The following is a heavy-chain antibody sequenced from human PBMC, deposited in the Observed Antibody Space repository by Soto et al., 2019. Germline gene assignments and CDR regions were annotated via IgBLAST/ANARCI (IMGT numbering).Heavy chain of an antibody. Sequence: EVQLVESGGGLVQPGGSLRLSCAASGFTFSSYEMNWVRQAPGKGLEWVSYISSSGSTIYYADSVKGRFTISRDNAKNSLYLQMNSLRAEDTAVYYCASPPDGVLPGYWGQGTLVTVSS. CDR1: GFTFSSYE. D-gene: IGHD3-9*01. J-gene: IGHJ4*02. V-gene: IGHV3-48*03. CDR2: ISSSGSTI. CDR3: ASPPDGVLPGY.